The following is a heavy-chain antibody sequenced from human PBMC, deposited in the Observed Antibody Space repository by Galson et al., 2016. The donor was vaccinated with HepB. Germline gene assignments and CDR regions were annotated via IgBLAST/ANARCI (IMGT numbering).Heavy chain of an antibody. J-gene: IGHJ4*02. V-gene: IGHV3-7*03. D-gene: IGHD3-9*01. CDR1: GFTFSSHW. CDR2: IKQDGSER. Sequence: SLRLSCAASGFTFSSHWMSWVRQAPGKGLEWVANIKQDGSERYYVDSVKGRFTISRDNAKNSLYLQMNSLRVEDTAVYYCAHAPNLYYFGNWGQGTLVTVSS. CDR3: AHAPNLYYFGN.